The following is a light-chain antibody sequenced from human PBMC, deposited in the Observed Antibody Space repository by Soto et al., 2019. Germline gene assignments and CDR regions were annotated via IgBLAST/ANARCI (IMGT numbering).Light chain of an antibody. V-gene: IGKV3-15*01. CDR1: QSVSSS. J-gene: IGKJ1*01. CDR3: QQYVHWPPGA. Sequence: EIVVTQSPATLSFSPGERVTLSCRASQSVSSSLAWYQQRPGQAPRLLIYDTSTRAAGIAARFSGSGSGTEFTLTISTLQSEDSAVYYCQQYVHWPPGAFGQGTTVEMK. CDR2: DTS.